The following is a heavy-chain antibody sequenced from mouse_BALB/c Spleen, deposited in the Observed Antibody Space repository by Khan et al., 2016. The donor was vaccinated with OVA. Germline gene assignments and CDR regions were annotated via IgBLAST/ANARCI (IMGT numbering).Heavy chain of an antibody. D-gene: IGHD1-2*01. J-gene: IGHJ3*01. CDR2: ISPGSGDT. CDR1: GYTFTDYY. CDR3: ARRNYFGYTFAY. Sequence: QVQLQQSGAELARPGASVKLSCKASGYTFTDYYINWVKQRTGQGLEWIGEISPGSGDTYYNERFKGKATLTADKSSSTAYMQLSSLTSEASAVYFCARRNYFGYTFAYWGRATLVTVSA. V-gene: IGHV1-77*01.